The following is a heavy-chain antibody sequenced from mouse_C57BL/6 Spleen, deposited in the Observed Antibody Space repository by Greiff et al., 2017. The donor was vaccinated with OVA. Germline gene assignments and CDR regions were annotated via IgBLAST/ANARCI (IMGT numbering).Heavy chain of an antibody. Sequence: QVQLKESGAELVRPGASVKMSCTASGFTFTGYTMHWVKQRPGQGLEWIGYINPSSGYTKYNQKFKDKATLTADKSSSTAYLQLSSLTSEDSAVYYCAAYDYDETWFAYWGQGTLVTVSA. CDR1: GFTFTGYT. J-gene: IGHJ3*01. CDR3: AAYDYDETWFAY. D-gene: IGHD2-4*01. CDR2: INPSSGYT. V-gene: IGHV1-4*01.